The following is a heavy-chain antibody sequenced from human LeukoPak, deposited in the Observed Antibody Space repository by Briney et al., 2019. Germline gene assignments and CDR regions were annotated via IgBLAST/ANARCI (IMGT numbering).Heavy chain of an antibody. D-gene: IGHD5-24*01. V-gene: IGHV1-69*02. Sequence: SVKVSCKASGGTFSGHTFSWVRQAPGQGLEWMGRIIPILDIANYAQKFQGRVTITADKSTSTAYMDLSSLTSEDTAVYYCAKFERWLQSGLDYWGQGTLVTVSS. CDR1: GGTFSGHT. CDR2: IIPILDIA. CDR3: AKFERWLQSGLDY. J-gene: IGHJ4*02.